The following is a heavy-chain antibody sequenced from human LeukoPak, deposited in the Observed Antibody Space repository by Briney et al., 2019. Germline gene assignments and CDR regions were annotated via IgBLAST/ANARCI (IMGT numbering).Heavy chain of an antibody. D-gene: IGHD3-22*01. J-gene: IGHJ4*02. CDR3: VCPLDSIVVVTAYPLDY. CDR2: ISYDGSNK. Sequence: GGSLRLSCAASGFTFSSYAMHWVRQAPGKGLEWVAVISYDGSNKYYADSVKGRFTISRDNSKNTLYLQMNSLRAEDTAVYYCVCPLDSIVVVTAYPLDYWGQGTLVTVSS. V-gene: IGHV3-30-3*01. CDR1: GFTFSSYA.